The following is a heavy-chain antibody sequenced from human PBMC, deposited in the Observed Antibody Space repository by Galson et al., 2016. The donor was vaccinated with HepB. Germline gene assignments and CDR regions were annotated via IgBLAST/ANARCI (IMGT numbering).Heavy chain of an antibody. Sequence: SLRLSCAASGFSLRNHWMSWVRQAPGKGLEWVANINQDGSVEKYVGSVKGRFTIFKDNAKNSLYLQMNSLSAEDTAMFYCARIAADGSTFDYWGQGTLVTVSS. CDR3: ARIAADGSTFDY. V-gene: IGHV3-7*03. D-gene: IGHD6-13*01. J-gene: IGHJ4*02. CDR1: GFSLRNHW. CDR2: INQDGSVE.